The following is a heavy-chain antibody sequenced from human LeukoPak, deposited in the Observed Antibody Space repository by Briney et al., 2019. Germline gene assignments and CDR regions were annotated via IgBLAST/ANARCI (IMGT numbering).Heavy chain of an antibody. J-gene: IGHJ4*02. Sequence: SGGSLRLSCAASGFTFSDYYMSWIRQAPGKGLEWVSYISSSGSTIYYADSVKGRFTISRDNSKNTLYLQMNSLRAEDTAVYYCARDLGISSGWYTNWGQGTLVTVSS. V-gene: IGHV3-11*01. CDR2: ISSSGSTI. CDR3: ARDLGISSGWYTN. D-gene: IGHD6-19*01. CDR1: GFTFSDYY.